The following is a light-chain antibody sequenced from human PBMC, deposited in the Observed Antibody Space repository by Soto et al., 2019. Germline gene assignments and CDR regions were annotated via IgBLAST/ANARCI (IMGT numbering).Light chain of an antibody. J-gene: IGKJ3*01. V-gene: IGKV1-39*01. CDR2: AAS. Sequence: DIQMTQSPSSLSASAGDRVTITCRASQSISNYLNWYQQKPGKAPKLLIYAASSLQSEVPSRFSGSGSGTDFTLTISSLQPEDSASYYCQQSYIIPFTFGPGTKVDIK. CDR1: QSISNY. CDR3: QQSYIIPFT.